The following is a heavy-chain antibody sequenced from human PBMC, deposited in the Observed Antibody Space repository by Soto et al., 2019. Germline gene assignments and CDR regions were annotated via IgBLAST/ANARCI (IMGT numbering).Heavy chain of an antibody. CDR2: IYDSGST. V-gene: IGHV4-31*03. CDR3: ARARGDSNSPGY. CDR1: GGSISSGGYY. J-gene: IGHJ4*02. D-gene: IGHD4-4*01. Sequence: QVQLQESGPGLVKPSQTLSITCTVSGGSISSGGYYWSWIRQHPGKGLEWIGYIYDSGSTYYNPSVTSRVTGPVDTSKNRCSLKLISVTAADTAVYYCARARGDSNSPGYWGQGTLVTVSS.